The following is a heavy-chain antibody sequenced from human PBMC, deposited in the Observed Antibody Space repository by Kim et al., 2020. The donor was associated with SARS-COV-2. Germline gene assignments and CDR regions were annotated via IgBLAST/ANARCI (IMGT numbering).Heavy chain of an antibody. Sequence: TNSSPSFQGHVTISADKSISAAYLQWSSLKASDTAMYYCARHKNDAFDIWGQGTMVTVSS. CDR3: ARHKNDAFDI. CDR2: T. V-gene: IGHV5-10-1*01. J-gene: IGHJ3*02.